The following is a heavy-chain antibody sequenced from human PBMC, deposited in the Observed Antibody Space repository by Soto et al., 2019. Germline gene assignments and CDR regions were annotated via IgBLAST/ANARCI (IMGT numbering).Heavy chain of an antibody. Sequence: SLTCTVSGGSISSGDYYWSWIRQPPGKGLEWIGYIYYSGSTYYNPSLKSRVTISVDTSKNQFSLKLSSVTAADTAVYYCAREISSSAEFDYWGQGTLVTVSS. D-gene: IGHD6-6*01. V-gene: IGHV4-30-4*01. CDR3: AREISSSAEFDY. CDR2: IYYSGST. CDR1: GGSISSGDYY. J-gene: IGHJ4*02.